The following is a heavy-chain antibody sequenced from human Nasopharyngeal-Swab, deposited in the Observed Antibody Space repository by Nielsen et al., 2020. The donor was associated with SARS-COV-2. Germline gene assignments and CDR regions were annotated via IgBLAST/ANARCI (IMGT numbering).Heavy chain of an antibody. CDR2: IRSKAYGGTT. J-gene: IGHJ4*02. Sequence: GESLKISCTASGFTFGDYAMSWFRQAPGKGLEWVGFIRSKAYGGTTEYAASVKGRFTISRDDSKSIAYLQMNSLRAEDTAVYYCARGTQLRYFDWLDYWGQGTLVTVSS. V-gene: IGHV3-49*03. CDR1: GFTFGDYA. D-gene: IGHD3-9*01. CDR3: ARGTQLRYFDWLDY.